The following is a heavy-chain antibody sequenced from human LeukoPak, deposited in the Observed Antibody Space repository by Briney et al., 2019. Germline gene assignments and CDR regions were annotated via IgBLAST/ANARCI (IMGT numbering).Heavy chain of an antibody. J-gene: IGHJ4*02. V-gene: IGHV4-59*01. CDR1: GGSISSNY. Sequence: SETLSLTCTVSGGSISSNYWSWIRQPPRKGLGWIGYMSYSGSTNYNPSLKSRVTISVDSSKNQFSLNLSSVTAADTAVYYCARRACSGGSCPNDYWGQGTLVTVSS. CDR3: ARRACSGGSCPNDY. D-gene: IGHD2-15*01. CDR2: MSYSGST.